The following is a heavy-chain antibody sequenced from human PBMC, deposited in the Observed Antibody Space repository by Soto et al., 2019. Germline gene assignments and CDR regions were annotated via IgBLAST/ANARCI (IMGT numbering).Heavy chain of an antibody. CDR1: GGSISSYY. Sequence: TSETLSLTCTVSGGSISSYYWSWIRQPPGKGLEWIGYIYYSGSTNYNPSLKSRVTISVDTSKNQFSLKLSSVTAADTAVYYCARAYDEEDLYYFDYWGQGTLVTVSS. V-gene: IGHV4-59*01. D-gene: IGHD3-22*01. CDR3: ARAYDEEDLYYFDY. J-gene: IGHJ4*02. CDR2: IYYSGST.